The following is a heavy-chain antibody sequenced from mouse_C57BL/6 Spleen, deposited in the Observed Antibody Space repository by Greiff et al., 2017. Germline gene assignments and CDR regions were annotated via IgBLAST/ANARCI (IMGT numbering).Heavy chain of an antibody. Sequence: QVQLHQSGAELVKPGASVKLSCKASGYTFTEYTIHWVKQRSGQGLEWIGWFYPGSGSIKYNEKFKDKATLTADKSSSTVYMELSRLTSEDSAVYFCARHDPPLYYDYEGWFAYWGQGTLVTVSA. D-gene: IGHD2-4*01. CDR2: FYPGSGSI. CDR1: GYTFTEYT. V-gene: IGHV1-62-2*01. CDR3: ARHDPPLYYDYEGWFAY. J-gene: IGHJ3*01.